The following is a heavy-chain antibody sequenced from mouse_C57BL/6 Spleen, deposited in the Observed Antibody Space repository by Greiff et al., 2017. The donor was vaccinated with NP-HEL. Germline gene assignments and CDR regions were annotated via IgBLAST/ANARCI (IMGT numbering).Heavy chain of an antibody. Sequence: VQLQQSGAELMKPGASVKLSCKATGYTFTGYWIEWVKQRPGHGLEWIGEILTGSGSTNYNEKFKGKATFTADTSSNTAYMQLSSLTTEDSTIYYCARGITTVVDWYFDVWGTGTTVTVSS. J-gene: IGHJ1*03. V-gene: IGHV1-9*01. CDR1: GYTFTGYW. D-gene: IGHD1-1*01. CDR2: ILTGSGST. CDR3: ARGITTVVDWYFDV.